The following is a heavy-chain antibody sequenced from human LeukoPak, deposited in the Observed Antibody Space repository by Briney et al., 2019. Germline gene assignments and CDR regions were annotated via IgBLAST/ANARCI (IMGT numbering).Heavy chain of an antibody. CDR3: ARIAGIAVAGTAARKKYYFDY. CDR2: INHSGST. CDR1: GGSFSGYY. V-gene: IGHV4-34*01. D-gene: IGHD6-19*01. Sequence: SETLSLTCAVYGGSFSGYYWSWIRQPPGKGLEWIGEINHSGSTNYNPSLKSRVTISVDTSKNQFSLKLSSVTAADTAVYYCARIAGIAVAGTAARKKYYFDYWGQGTLVTVSS. J-gene: IGHJ4*02.